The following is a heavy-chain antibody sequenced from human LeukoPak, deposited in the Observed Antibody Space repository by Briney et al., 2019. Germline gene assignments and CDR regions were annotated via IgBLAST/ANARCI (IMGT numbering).Heavy chain of an antibody. V-gene: IGHV3-7*01. Sequence: GGSLGLSCAASGFTFSSYWMSWVRQAPGKGLEWVANIKQDGSEKYYVDSVKGRFTISRDNAKNSLYLQMNSLRAEDTAVYYCAREGYCSGGSCYEFQHWGQGTLVTVSS. CDR2: IKQDGSEK. J-gene: IGHJ1*01. CDR1: GFTFSSYW. CDR3: AREGYCSGGSCYEFQH. D-gene: IGHD2-15*01.